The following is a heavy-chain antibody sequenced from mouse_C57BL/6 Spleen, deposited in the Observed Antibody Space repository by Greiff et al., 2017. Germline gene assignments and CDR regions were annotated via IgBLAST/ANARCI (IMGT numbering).Heavy chain of an antibody. V-gene: IGHV1-80*01. CDR3: ARSVDRTGAIDY. CDR1: GYAFSSYW. J-gene: IGHJ4*01. CDR2: IYPGDGDT. D-gene: IGHD3-2*01. Sequence: LHQSGAELVKPGASVKISCKASGYAFSSYWMNWVKQRPGKGLEWIGQIYPGDGDTNYNGKFKGKATLTADKSSSTAYMQLSSLTSEDSAVDFCARSVDRTGAIDYWGQGTSVTVSS.